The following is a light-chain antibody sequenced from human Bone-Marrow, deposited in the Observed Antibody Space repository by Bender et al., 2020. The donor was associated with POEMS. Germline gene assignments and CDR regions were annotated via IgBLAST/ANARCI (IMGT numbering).Light chain of an antibody. J-gene: IGLJ2*01. CDR2: EVS. V-gene: IGLV2-23*02. Sequence: QSALTQPASVSGSPGQSITISCTGSSSDVGNYDLVSWYQQHPGKAPKLMIYEVSKRPSGVSHRFSGSKSGNTASLTISGLQAEDEADYYCCSSATTNTFIFGGGTTLTVL. CDR3: CSSATTNTFI. CDR1: SSDVGNYDL.